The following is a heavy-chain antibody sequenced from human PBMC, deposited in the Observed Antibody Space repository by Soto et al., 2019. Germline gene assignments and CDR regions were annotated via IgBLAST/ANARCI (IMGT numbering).Heavy chain of an antibody. V-gene: IGHV1-46*03. CDR2: INPSDETT. CDR3: VRASADSSYGGTIRSDAFDI. CDR1: GYIFTNYF. D-gene: IGHD4-17*01. Sequence: QVHLVQSGAEVKRPGASVKVSCKASGYIFTNYFLHWVRQAPGQGLEWMGIINPSDETTTYAQKFQGRSTVTRDTSTSTVYMDLSSLRSEDTAIYYCVRASADSSYGGTIRSDAFDIWGQGTVVTVAS. J-gene: IGHJ3*02.